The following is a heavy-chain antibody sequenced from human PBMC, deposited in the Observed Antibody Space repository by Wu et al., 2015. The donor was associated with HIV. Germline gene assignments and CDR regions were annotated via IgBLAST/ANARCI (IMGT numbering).Heavy chain of an antibody. D-gene: IGHD3-10*01. CDR3: ARLYGSGYPTKDGFDL. J-gene: IGHJ3*01. V-gene: IGHV1-69*14. CDR2: IAPVFGTP. Sequence: QVQLVQSGADVKKPGSSVKVSCKASGGIFNSYVISWVRQAPGRGPEWMGRIAPVFGTPIYAQKFQDRVTITADTSTRIAYMELSSLRYEDTAVYYCARLYGSGYPTKDGFDLWGQGTKVTVSS. CDR1: GGIFNSYV.